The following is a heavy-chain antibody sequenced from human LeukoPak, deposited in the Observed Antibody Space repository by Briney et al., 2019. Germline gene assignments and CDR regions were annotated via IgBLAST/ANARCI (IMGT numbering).Heavy chain of an antibody. CDR3: AKDIHDSSGYYCVPNDWYFDL. D-gene: IGHD3-22*01. CDR2: ISGSGGST. CDR1: GFTFSSYA. V-gene: IGHV3-23*01. Sequence: TGGSLRLSCAASGFTFSSYAMSWVRQAPGKGLEWVSAISGSGGSTYYADSVKGRFTISRDNSKNTLYLQMNSLRAEDTAVYYCAKDIHDSSGYYCVPNDWYFDLWGRGTLVTVSS. J-gene: IGHJ2*01.